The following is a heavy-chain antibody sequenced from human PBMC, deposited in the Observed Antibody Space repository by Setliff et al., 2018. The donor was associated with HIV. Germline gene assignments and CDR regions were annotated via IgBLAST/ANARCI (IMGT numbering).Heavy chain of an antibody. Sequence: SETLSLTCIVSGGSISSSSYYWSWIRQPPGEGLEWIGYIFYSGSTNYNPSLKSRVTISLDTSKNQFSLKLTSVTAADTAVYYCARYSPRGYTLTGPYWGQGTLVTVSS. V-gene: IGHV4-61*01. D-gene: IGHD6-25*01. CDR1: GGSISSSSYY. CDR2: IFYSGST. CDR3: ARYSPRGYTLTGPY. J-gene: IGHJ4*02.